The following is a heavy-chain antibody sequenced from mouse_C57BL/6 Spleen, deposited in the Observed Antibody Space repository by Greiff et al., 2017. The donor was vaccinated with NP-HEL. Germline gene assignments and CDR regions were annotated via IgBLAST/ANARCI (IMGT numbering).Heavy chain of an antibody. J-gene: IGHJ1*03. D-gene: IGHD1-1*01. CDR2: ISDGGSYT. CDR1: GFTFSSYA. V-gene: IGHV5-4*01. CDR3: ARDTTVVVDLWYFDV. Sequence: EVKVVESGGGLVKPGGSLKLSCAASGFTFSSYAMSWVRQTPEKRLEWVATISDGGSYTYYPDNVKGRFTISRDNAKNNLYLQMSHLKSEDTAMYYCARDTTVVVDLWYFDVWGTGTTVTVSS.